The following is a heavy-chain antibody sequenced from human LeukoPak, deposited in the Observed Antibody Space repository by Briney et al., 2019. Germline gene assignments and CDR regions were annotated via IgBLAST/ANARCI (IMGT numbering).Heavy chain of an antibody. J-gene: IGHJ4*02. CDR3: AKGGRITMVRGVIAAFDY. D-gene: IGHD3-10*01. V-gene: IGHV3-9*01. Sequence: GGSLTLSCAASGFTFDDCAMHWVRQAPGKGLEWVSGISWNSGSIGYADSVKGRFTISRDNAKNSLYLQMNSLRAEDTALYYCAKGGRITMVRGVIAAFDYWGQGTLVTVSS. CDR2: ISWNSGSI. CDR1: GFTFDDCA.